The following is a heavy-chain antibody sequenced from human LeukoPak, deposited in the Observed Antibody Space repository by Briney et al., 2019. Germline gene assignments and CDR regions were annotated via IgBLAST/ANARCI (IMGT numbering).Heavy chain of an antibody. V-gene: IGHV3-7*01. Sequence: GGSLRLSCAASGFTFSSYWMSWVRQAPGKGLEWVANIKQDGSEKYYVDSVKGRFTISRDNAKNLLYLQMNSLRAEDTAVYDCACRIYSYGYEWFEPRGPVTLVSSAS. CDR3: ACRIYSYGYEWFEP. D-gene: IGHD5-18*01. CDR1: GFTFSSYW. J-gene: IGHJ5*02. CDR2: IKQDGSEK.